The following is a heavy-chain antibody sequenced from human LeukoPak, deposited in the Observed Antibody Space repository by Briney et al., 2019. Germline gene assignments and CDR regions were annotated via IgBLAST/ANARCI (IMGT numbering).Heavy chain of an antibody. CDR1: GFTFSSYW. V-gene: IGHV3-74*01. CDR3: AREIVEMAPEAAFDI. Sequence: GGSLRLSCAASGFTFSSYWMHWVRQAPGKGLVWLSRINSDGSSTSYADSVKGRFTISRDNAKNTLYLQMNSLRAEDTAVYYCAREIVEMAPEAAFDIWGQGTMVTVSS. CDR2: INSDGSST. J-gene: IGHJ3*02. D-gene: IGHD5-24*01.